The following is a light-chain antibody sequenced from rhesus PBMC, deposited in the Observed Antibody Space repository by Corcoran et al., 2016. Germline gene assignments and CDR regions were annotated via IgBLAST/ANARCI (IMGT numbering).Light chain of an antibody. Sequence: EIVMTQSPATLSLSPGERATLSCRASQSVSSSLAWSQQKPGQAPRLLIYGASSRATGIPDRVSGRGYGTDFTLTISSLEPEDVAVYYCLQHSNWPYSFGQGTKVEIK. CDR2: GAS. CDR3: LQHSNWPYS. CDR1: QSVSSS. V-gene: IGKV3-24*01. J-gene: IGKJ2*01.